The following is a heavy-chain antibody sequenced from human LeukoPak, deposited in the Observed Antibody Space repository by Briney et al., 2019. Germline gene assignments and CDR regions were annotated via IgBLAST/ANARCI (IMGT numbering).Heavy chain of an antibody. Sequence: ASVKVSCKASGYTFTGYYVHWVRRAPGKGLEWMGWINPNSGGTNYAQKFQGRVTMTRATSINTAYMELSRLRSDDTAVHYCAREPSSHYGEFDYWGQGTLVTVSS. CDR3: AREPSSHYGEFDY. CDR2: INPNSGGT. V-gene: IGHV1-2*02. CDR1: GYTFTGYY. J-gene: IGHJ4*02. D-gene: IGHD3-16*01.